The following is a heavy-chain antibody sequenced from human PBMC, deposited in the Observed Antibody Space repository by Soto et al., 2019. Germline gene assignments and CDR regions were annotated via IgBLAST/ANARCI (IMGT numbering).Heavy chain of an antibody. Sequence: GGSLRLSCATSGFTFSSYEMNWVRQAPGKVLEWVSYISSSGSTIYYADSVKGRFTISRDNAKNSLYLQMDSLRAEDTAVYYCARDQEAGSFFPYYYGMDVWGQGTTVNVSS. D-gene: IGHD6-13*01. CDR3: ARDQEAGSFFPYYYGMDV. V-gene: IGHV3-48*03. CDR2: ISSSGSTI. J-gene: IGHJ6*02. CDR1: GFTFSSYE.